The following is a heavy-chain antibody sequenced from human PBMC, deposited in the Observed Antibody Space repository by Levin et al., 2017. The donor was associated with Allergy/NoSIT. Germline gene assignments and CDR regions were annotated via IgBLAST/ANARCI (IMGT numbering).Heavy chain of an antibody. CDR3: ARYRQPRYYFDY. J-gene: IGHJ4*02. D-gene: IGHD1-14*01. CDR2: INPNSGGT. V-gene: IGHV1-2*06. Sequence: ASVKVSCKASGYTFTGYYMHWVRQAPGQGLEWMGRINPNSGGTNYAQKFQGRVTMTRDTSISTAYMELSRLRSDDTAVYYCARYRQPRYYFDYWGQGTLVTVSS. CDR1: GYTFTGYY.